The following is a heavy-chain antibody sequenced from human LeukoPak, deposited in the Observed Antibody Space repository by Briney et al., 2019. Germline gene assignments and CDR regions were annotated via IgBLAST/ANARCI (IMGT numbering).Heavy chain of an antibody. D-gene: IGHD6-6*01. J-gene: IGHJ4*02. V-gene: IGHV3-30-3*01. CDR1: GFTFSSYA. CDR2: ISYDGTKE. Sequence: GGSLRLSCAASGFTFSSYAMHWVRQAPGKGLEWVAIISYDGTKEYYADSVKGRFTISRDNSKNTLYLQMNSLRVEDTAVYYCARVYHSSSGRAIDYWGQGTLVTVSS. CDR3: ARVYHSSSGRAIDY.